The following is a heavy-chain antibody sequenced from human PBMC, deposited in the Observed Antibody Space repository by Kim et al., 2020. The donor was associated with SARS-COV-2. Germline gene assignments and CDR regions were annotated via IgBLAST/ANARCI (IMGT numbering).Heavy chain of an antibody. J-gene: IGHJ4*02. CDR3: ARHRLTLIRGLDS. Sequence: NPSLESRVIISLDTSNNQFSLRLSSVTAADTAVYYCARHRLTLIRGLDSWGQGTLVTVSS. V-gene: IGHV4-61*07. D-gene: IGHD2-21*01.